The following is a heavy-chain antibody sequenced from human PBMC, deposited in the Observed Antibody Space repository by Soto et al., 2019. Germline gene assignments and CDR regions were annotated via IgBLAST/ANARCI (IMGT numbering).Heavy chain of an antibody. V-gene: IGHV3-64D*06. J-gene: IGHJ4*02. CDR1: GFTFSGYS. D-gene: IGHD3-10*01. Sequence: GGSLRLSCSASGFTFSGYSMLWARQAPGKGLEYVSAISYNGEATHYADSVKGRFTVSRDNSKNTLYLQMSSLKPEDTAVYYCVKERGASIVNFDYWGRGTLVTVSS. CDR3: VKERGASIVNFDY. CDR2: ISYNGEAT.